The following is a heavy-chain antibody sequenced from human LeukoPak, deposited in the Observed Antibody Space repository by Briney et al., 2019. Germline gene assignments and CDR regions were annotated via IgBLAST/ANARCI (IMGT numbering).Heavy chain of an antibody. J-gene: IGHJ4*02. V-gene: IGHV3-30*02. Sequence: AGGSLRLSCAASGFTFSSYGMHWVRQAPGKGLEWVAFIRYDGSNKYYADSVKGRFTISRDNSKNTLYLQMNSLRAEDTAVYYCAKGGSWVVTAIFLFDYWGQGTLVTVSS. D-gene: IGHD2-21*02. CDR1: GFTFSSYG. CDR3: AKGGSWVVTAIFLFDY. CDR2: IRYDGSNK.